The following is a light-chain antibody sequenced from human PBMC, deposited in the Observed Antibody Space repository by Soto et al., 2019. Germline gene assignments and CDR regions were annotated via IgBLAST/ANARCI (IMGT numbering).Light chain of an antibody. CDR1: QDISNY. Sequence: DLQMTQSPSSLSASVGDRVTITCQASQDISNYLYWYQQKPGKAPKLLIYDASNLETGVPSRFSGSGSGTDFTFTISSLQPEDIATYYCQQYDNLPITFGEGTRLEIK. J-gene: IGKJ5*01. CDR2: DAS. CDR3: QQYDNLPIT. V-gene: IGKV1-33*01.